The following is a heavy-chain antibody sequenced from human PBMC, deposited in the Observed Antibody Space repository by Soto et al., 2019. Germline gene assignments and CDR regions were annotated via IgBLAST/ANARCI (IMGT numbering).Heavy chain of an antibody. CDR1: GASIFSVGYY. CDR2: IYSIGTT. CDR3: ARRQKSAPTVHWFFDL. D-gene: IGHD6-6*01. V-gene: IGHV4-31*03. Sequence: QVQLQESGPGLVKPSETLSLKCSVLGASIFSVGYYWTWIRQHPGKGLEGIGYIYSIGTTFYNPSLKSRVSISVDVSKNLFSLTLTSATAADTAVYYCARRQKSAPTVHWFFDLWGRGTLVTVSS. J-gene: IGHJ2*01.